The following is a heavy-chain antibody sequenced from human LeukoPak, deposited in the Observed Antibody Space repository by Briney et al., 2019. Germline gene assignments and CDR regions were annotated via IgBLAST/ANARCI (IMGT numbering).Heavy chain of an antibody. D-gene: IGHD2-2*01. V-gene: IGHV4-30-2*01. CDR3: AREVLSTSRPFDY. CDR1: GDSINSGGYY. J-gene: IGHJ4*02. Sequence: SETLSLTCTVSGDSINSGGYYWSWIRQPPGKGLDWIGDIYLTGSTSYNPSLKSRVTISVDRSKNQFSLKLTSVIAADTAVYYCAREVLSTSRPFDYWGQGTLVTVSS. CDR2: IYLTGST.